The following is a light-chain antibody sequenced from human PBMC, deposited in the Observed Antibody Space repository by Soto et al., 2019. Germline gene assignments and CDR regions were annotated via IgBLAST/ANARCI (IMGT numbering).Light chain of an antibody. CDR1: SSNIGSNT. Sequence: QSALTQPPSASGTAGQRVTISCSGSSSNIGSNTVNWYQQLPGTAPKLLIYSNNQRPSGVPDRFSGSKSGTSASLAISGLQSEDEADYYCAAWDDSRVVFGGGTKLTVL. V-gene: IGLV1-44*01. CDR2: SNN. CDR3: AAWDDSRVV. J-gene: IGLJ2*01.